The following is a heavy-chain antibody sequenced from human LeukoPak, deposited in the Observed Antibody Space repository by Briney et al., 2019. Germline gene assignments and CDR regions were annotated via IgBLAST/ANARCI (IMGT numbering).Heavy chain of an antibody. CDR1: GFTFSSHA. D-gene: IGHD1-26*01. CDR2: ISYDGNKK. J-gene: IGHJ4*02. Sequence: GRSLRLSCAASGFTFSSHAMHWVRQAPGKGLEWVIFISYDGNKKYYAESVKGRFTISRDNSKNTVYLQMNSLSTEDTAVYYCARDQSGTYSIDYWGQGTLVTVSS. V-gene: IGHV3-30-3*01. CDR3: ARDQSGTYSIDY.